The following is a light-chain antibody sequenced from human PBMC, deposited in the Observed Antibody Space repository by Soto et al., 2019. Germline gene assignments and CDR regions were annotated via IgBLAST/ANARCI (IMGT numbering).Light chain of an antibody. CDR1: QTISSW. CDR2: KAS. J-gene: IGKJ1*01. V-gene: IGKV1-5*03. CDR3: QQYNREET. Sequence: DIQMTQSPSTLSGSVGDRVTITCRASQTISSWLAWYQQKPGKAPKLLIYKASTLKSGVPSRFSGSGSGTEFTLTISSLQPDDFATYYCQQYNREETFGQGTKVDIK.